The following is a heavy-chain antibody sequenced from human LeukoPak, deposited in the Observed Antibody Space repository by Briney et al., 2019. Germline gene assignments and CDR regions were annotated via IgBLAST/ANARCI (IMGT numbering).Heavy chain of an antibody. CDR1: GFTFSSYA. V-gene: IGHV3-23*01. CDR2: ISGSGGST. D-gene: IGHD6-6*01. Sequence: GGSLRLSCAASGFTFSSYAMSWVRQAPEKGLEWVSTISGSGGSTYYTDSVRGRFTISRDNAKNSLYLQMNSLRAEDTAVYYCARGFKYSSSSYYFDYWGQGTLVTVSS. CDR3: ARGFKYSSSSYYFDY. J-gene: IGHJ4*02.